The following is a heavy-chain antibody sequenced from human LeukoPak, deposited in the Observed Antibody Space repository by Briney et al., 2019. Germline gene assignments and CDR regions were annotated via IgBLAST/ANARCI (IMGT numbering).Heavy chain of an antibody. CDR1: GYIFTDYY. V-gene: IGHV1-2*06. J-gene: IGHJ4*02. CDR2: VNSKSGET. D-gene: IGHD3-22*01. CDR3: ARAHRFYDSSGCYSYYFDY. Sequence: ASVKVSCKASGYIFTDYYIHWVRQAPGQGLEWVGRVNSKSGETNYAQKFQGSVTMTSDTSISTIYMELSGLTSDDTAVYYCARAHRFYDSSGCYSYYFDYWGQGALVTVSS.